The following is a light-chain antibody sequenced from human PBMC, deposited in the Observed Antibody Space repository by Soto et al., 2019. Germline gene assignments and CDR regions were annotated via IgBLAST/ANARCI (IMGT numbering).Light chain of an antibody. J-gene: IGKJ1*01. CDR1: QSISNY. V-gene: IGKV3-20*01. Sequence: EIVLKQSAATRSLYQGEGATLSFRASQSISNYLAWYQQKPGQAPRLIIYDTFNRATGVPARLSGSGFATDFTLTISRLEPEDFAVYYCQQYGSSGTFGQGTKVDI. CDR2: DTF. CDR3: QQYGSSGT.